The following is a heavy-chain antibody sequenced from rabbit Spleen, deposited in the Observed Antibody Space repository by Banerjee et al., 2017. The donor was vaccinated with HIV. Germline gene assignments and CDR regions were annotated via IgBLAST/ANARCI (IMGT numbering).Heavy chain of an antibody. CDR1: GFSFSSSDY. CDR3: ARDLTGVIGWNFGW. CDR2: IAAGSSGFT. V-gene: IGHV1S40*01. D-gene: IGHD4-1*01. J-gene: IGHJ6*01. Sequence: QSLEESGGDLVKPGASLTLTCTASGFSFSSSDYMCWVRQAPGKGLEWISCIAAGSSGFTYSATWAKGRFTCSKTSSTTVTLQMTSLTVADTATYFCARDLTGVIGWNFGWWGPGTLVTVS.